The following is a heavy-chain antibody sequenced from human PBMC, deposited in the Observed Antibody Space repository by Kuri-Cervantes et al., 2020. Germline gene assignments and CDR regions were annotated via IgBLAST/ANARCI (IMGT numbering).Heavy chain of an antibody. CDR1: GFTFSSYG. CDR3: ARPTILGYCSSTSCYRSLAEYFQH. CDR2: IWYDGSNK. D-gene: IGHD2-2*01. Sequence: GESLKISCAASGFTFSSYGMHWVRQAPGKGLEWVAVIWYDGSNKYYADSVKGRFTISRDDSKNTLYLQMNSLRAEDTAVYYCARPTILGYCSSTSCYRSLAEYFQHWGQGTLVTVSS. V-gene: IGHV3-33*01. J-gene: IGHJ1*01.